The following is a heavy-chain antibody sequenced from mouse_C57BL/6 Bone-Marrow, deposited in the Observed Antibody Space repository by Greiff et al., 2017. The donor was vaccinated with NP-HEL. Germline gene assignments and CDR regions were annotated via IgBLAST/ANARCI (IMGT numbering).Heavy chain of an antibody. CDR3: ARGGTTVVAPYYAMDY. D-gene: IGHD1-1*01. V-gene: IGHV1-63*01. Sequence: QVQLQQSGAELVRPGTSVKMSCKASGYTFTNYWIGWAKQRPGHGLEWIGDIYPGGGYTNYHEKFKGKATLTADKASSTAYMQFSSLTSEDSAIYYCARGGTTVVAPYYAMDYWGQGTSVTVSS. CDR2: IYPGGGYT. J-gene: IGHJ4*01. CDR1: GYTFTNYW.